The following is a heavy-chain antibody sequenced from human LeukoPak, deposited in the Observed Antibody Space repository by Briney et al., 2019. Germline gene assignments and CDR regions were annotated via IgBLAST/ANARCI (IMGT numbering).Heavy chain of an antibody. CDR2: INQDEREK. J-gene: IGHJ3*02. CDR3: ARDRYYDILTGYYEAFDI. D-gene: IGHD3-9*01. V-gene: IGHV3-7*01. Sequence: GGSLRLSCAASGFTFSRFWMTWVRQAPGKGLEWVANINQDEREKYYVGSVTGRFTIYRDNAKNSLYLQMNNLRVEDTAVYYCARDRYYDILTGYYEAFDIWGQGTMVTVSS. CDR1: GFTFSRFW.